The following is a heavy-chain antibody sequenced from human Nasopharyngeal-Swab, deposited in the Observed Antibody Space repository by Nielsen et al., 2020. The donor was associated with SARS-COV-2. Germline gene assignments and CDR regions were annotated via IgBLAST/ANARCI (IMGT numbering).Heavy chain of an antibody. V-gene: IGHV1-2*06. CDR2: INPHSGDT. J-gene: IGHJ4*02. CDR3: ARDDGDVPGMTGSGPPGGY. Sequence: ASVKVSCKASGYTFTDYYMHRVRQAPGEGLEYMGRINPHSGDTNFAQKFQGRVTVTRDTSINTAYMELSSLRFDDTAVYYCARDDGDVPGMTGSGPPGGYWGQGTLVTVSS. D-gene: IGHD1-14*01. CDR1: GYTFTDYY.